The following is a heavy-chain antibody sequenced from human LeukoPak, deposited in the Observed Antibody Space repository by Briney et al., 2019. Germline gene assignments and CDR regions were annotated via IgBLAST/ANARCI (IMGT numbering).Heavy chain of an antibody. J-gene: IGHJ3*02. Sequence: GASVKVSCKASGYTFITYDINWVRQASGQGLEWMGWMNPNSGNTGYAQKFQGRVSMTRDTSISTAYMELSSLRSEDTAVYYCERVVGWFGELLGAFDIWGQGTMVTVSS. CDR3: ERVVGWFGELLGAFDI. D-gene: IGHD3-10*01. V-gene: IGHV1-8*01. CDR1: GYTFITYD. CDR2: MNPNSGNT.